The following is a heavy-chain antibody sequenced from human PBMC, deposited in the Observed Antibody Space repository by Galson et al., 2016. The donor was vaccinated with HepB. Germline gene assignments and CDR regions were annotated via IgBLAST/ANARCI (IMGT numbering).Heavy chain of an antibody. D-gene: IGHD3-3*01. CDR2: ITAYNGNT. V-gene: IGHV1-18*01. CDR3: ARRGGIFGVVPPDY. CDR1: GYTFTIYG. J-gene: IGHJ4*02. Sequence: SVKVSCKASGYTFTIYGITWVRQAPGQGLEWMGWITAYNGNTNYSQKLQGRVTMTTDPSTSTAYMELRSLRSDDTAVYYCARRGGIFGVVPPDYWGQGTLVTVSS.